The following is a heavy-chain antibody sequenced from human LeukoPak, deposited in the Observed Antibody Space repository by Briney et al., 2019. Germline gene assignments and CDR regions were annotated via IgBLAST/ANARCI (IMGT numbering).Heavy chain of an antibody. CDR2: INHSGST. CDR3: ARISRGSYRQWGY. Sequence: PSGTLSLTCAVYGGSFSGYYWNWIRQPPGKGLEWIGEINHSGSTNYNPSLKSRVTISVDTSKNQFSLKLSSVTAADTAVYYCARISRGSYRQWGYWGQGTLVTVSS. V-gene: IGHV4-34*01. J-gene: IGHJ4*02. CDR1: GGSFSGYY. D-gene: IGHD3-16*02.